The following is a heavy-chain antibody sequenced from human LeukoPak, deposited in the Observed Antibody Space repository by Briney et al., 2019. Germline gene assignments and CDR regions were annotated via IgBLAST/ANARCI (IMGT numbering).Heavy chain of an antibody. D-gene: IGHD2-2*01. Sequence: GESLKISCKGSGYSFTSYWIGWVRQMPGKGLEWMGIIYPGDSDTRYSPSFQGQVTISADKSISTAYLQWSSLKASDTAMYYCARLNIVVVPAFGIWFDPWGQGTLVTVSS. CDR1: GYSFTSYW. V-gene: IGHV5-51*01. J-gene: IGHJ5*02. CDR2: IYPGDSDT. CDR3: ARLNIVVVPAFGIWFDP.